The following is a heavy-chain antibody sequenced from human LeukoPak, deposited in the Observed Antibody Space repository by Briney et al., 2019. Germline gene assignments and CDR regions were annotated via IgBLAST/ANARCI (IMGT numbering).Heavy chain of an antibody. CDR2: IYSGGST. V-gene: IGHV3-53*01. CDR3: ATAYGYFDY. D-gene: IGHD3-10*01. J-gene: IGHJ4*02. CDR1: GLTVSSNY. Sequence: QPGGSLSLSGAAPGLTVSSNYMSWVRQAQGKGLEWVSVIYSGGSTYYADSVKGRFTISRDNSKNTLYLQMNSLRAEDTAVYYCATAYGYFDYWGQGTLVTVSS.